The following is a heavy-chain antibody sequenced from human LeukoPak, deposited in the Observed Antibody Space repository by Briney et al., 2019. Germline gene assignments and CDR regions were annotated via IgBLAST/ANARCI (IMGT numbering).Heavy chain of an antibody. D-gene: IGHD6-13*01. CDR1: GFTFSSYS. Sequence: GGPLRLSCAASGFTFSSYSMSWVRQAPGKGLEWVSSISSSSSYIYYADSVKGRFTISRDNAKNSLYLQMNSLRAEDTAVYYCARDGIAAADIGYWGQGTLVTVSS. CDR3: ARDGIAAADIGY. J-gene: IGHJ4*02. CDR2: ISSSSSYI. V-gene: IGHV3-21*01.